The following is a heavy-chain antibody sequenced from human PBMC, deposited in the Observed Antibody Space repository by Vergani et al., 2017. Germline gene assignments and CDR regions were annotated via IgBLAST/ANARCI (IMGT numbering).Heavy chain of an antibody. CDR2: IVKDGINT. J-gene: IGHJ4*02. CDR3: AKYLRDSTDGLPDS. Sequence: QVQLVESAGGVVQPGGSLRLSCAASGFTFSNFGMHWIRQAPGKGLEWLAYIVKDGINTRYRDALKGRFTVSRDNSKDILYLKMDSLRSEDTALYYGAKYLRDSTDGLPDSWGPGTLVIVSS. CDR1: GFTFSNFG. D-gene: IGHD2-21*02. V-gene: IGHV3-30*02.